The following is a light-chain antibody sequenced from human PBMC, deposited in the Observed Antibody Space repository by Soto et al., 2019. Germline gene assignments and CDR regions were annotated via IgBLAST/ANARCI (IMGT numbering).Light chain of an antibody. CDR1: ISDVGGYNY. Sequence: QSALSPPSSVSGSPGQEITISCTGTISDVGGYNYVSWYQQHPGKAPKLMIYEVSNRPSGVSNRFSGSKSGNTASLTISGLQAEDEADYYCSSYTSSSSYVFGTGTTVTV. J-gene: IGLJ1*01. CDR2: EVS. CDR3: SSYTSSSSYV. V-gene: IGLV2-14*01.